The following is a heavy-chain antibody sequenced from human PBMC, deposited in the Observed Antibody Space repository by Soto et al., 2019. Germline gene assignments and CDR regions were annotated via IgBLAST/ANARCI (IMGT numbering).Heavy chain of an antibody. CDR2: IIPIFGTA. J-gene: IGHJ6*02. CDR3: ARLVLRFLEWESRYYYYGMDV. D-gene: IGHD3-3*01. V-gene: IGHV1-69*01. Sequence: QVQLVQSGAEVKKPGSSVKVSCKASGGTFSSYAISWVRQAPGQGLEWMGGIIPIFGTANYAQKFQGRVTITADESMSTAYMELSSLRSEDTAVYYCARLVLRFLEWESRYYYYGMDVWGQGTTVTVSS. CDR1: GGTFSSYA.